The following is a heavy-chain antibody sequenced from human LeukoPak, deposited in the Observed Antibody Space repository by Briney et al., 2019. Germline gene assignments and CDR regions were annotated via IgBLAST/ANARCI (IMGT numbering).Heavy chain of an antibody. J-gene: IGHJ5*02. CDR3: VKDAGTA. CDR2: IKKDGSEK. V-gene: IGHV3-7*01. CDR1: GFTFSNNW. D-gene: IGHD2-8*02. Sequence: GGSLRLSCAASGFTFSNNWMSWVRQAPGKGLECVADIKKDGSEKYYINSVKGRFTISRDNAKNSVYLQMNSLRAEDTALYYCVKDAGTAWGQGTLVTVSS.